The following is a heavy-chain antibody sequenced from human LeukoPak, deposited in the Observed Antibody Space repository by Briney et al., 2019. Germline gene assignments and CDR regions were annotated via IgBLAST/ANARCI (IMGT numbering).Heavy chain of an antibody. V-gene: IGHV3-74*01. D-gene: IGHD3-10*01. Sequence: GGSLRLSCAASGFTFSSYDMHWVRQATGKGLDWVRQAPGKGLVWVSHINPDGSQTNYADSVTGRFTISRDNAKNTLYLQMNSLRAEDTAVYYCARDPVRRDSYWGQGTLVTVSS. J-gene: IGHJ4*02. CDR1: GFTFSSYD. CDR3: ARDPVRRDSY. CDR2: INPDGSQT.